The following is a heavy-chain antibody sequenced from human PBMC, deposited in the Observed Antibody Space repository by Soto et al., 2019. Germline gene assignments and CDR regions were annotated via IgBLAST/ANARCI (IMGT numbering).Heavy chain of an antibody. V-gene: IGHV3-33*01. J-gene: IGHJ4*02. D-gene: IGHD1-1*01. Sequence: PGGSLRLSCAASGVTVSGNAMHWVRQAPGKGLEWVAVIWADGMTKYYADSVKGRFTVSRDNSKSTLYLQMTSLRDEDTAVYYCAREERNREFDYWGQGTLVTVSS. CDR3: AREERNREFDY. CDR2: IWADGMTK. CDR1: GVTVSGNA.